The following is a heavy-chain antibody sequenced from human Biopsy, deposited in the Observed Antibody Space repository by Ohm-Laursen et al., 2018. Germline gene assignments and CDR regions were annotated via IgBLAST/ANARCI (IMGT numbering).Heavy chain of an antibody. D-gene: IGHD4-17*01. CDR2: INQSGST. CDR1: GRTFSDYR. Sequence: SDTLSLTCVVFGRTFSDYRWTWIRQPPGKGLEWIGQINQSGSTNYNPSLKSRVTISADAPKYEFSLRLTSVTAADTAVYFCGNEVYGRDYWGLGARVTVSS. CDR3: GNEVYGRDY. V-gene: IGHV4-34*08. J-gene: IGHJ4*02.